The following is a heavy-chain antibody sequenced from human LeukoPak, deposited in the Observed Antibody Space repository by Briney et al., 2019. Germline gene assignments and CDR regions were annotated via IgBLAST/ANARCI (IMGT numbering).Heavy chain of an antibody. CDR3: ATISDLLFYFDS. CDR2: IYTGGNT. J-gene: IGHJ4*02. V-gene: IGHV3-66*01. CDR1: GFTVSITY. Sequence: GGSLRLSCAASGFTVSITYMSWVRQAPGKGLEWVSLIYTGGNTYYADSVKGRFTLSRDNSKNTVYLQMNSLRVEDTAMYYCATISDLLFYFDSWGQGTLVTVSS.